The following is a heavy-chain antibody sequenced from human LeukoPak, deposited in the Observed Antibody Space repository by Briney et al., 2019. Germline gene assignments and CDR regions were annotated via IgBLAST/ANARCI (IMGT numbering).Heavy chain of an antibody. CDR1: GFTFSSYG. V-gene: IGHV3-23*01. J-gene: IGHJ5*02. CDR3: AKAGGYGSGSYLTWFDP. D-gene: IGHD3-10*01. Sequence: GGSLRLSCAASGFTFSSYGMSWVRQAPGKGLEWVSGISGSGGGTNYADSVKGRFTISRDNSKNTLYLQMSSLRADDTAVYYCAKAGGYGSGSYLTWFDPWGQGTLVTVSS. CDR2: ISGSGGGT.